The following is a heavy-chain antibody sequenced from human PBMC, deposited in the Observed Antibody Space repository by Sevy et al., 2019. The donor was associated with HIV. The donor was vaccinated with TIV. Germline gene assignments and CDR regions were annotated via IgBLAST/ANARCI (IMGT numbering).Heavy chain of an antibody. J-gene: IGHJ6*02. D-gene: IGHD4-17*01. V-gene: IGHV3-30-3*01. Sequence: GGSLRLSCAASGFALSNYYAMHWVRQAPGKGLEWVALISYDGSDKYYADSVKGRFTISRDNFKNTLYLQMNSLTTDDPAVYYCARPRANYVDHYFFYAMDVWGQGTTVTVSS. CDR2: ISYDGSDK. CDR3: ARPRANYVDHYFFYAMDV. CDR1: GFALSNYYA.